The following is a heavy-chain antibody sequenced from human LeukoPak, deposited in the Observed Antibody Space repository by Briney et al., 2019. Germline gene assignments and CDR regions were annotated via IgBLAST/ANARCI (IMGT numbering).Heavy chain of an antibody. V-gene: IGHV5-51*01. CDR1: GYSFTSYW. J-gene: IGHJ6*03. CDR2: IYPGDSDT. Sequence: GESLKISCKGSGYSFTSYWIGWVRQMPGKGLEWMGIIYPGDSDTRYSPSFQGQVTISAAKSISTAYLQWSSLKASDTAMYYCARHLKGPGTTTAYYSYMEVWAKGPRSPSP. CDR3: ARHLKGPGTTTAYYSYMEV. D-gene: IGHD1-7*01.